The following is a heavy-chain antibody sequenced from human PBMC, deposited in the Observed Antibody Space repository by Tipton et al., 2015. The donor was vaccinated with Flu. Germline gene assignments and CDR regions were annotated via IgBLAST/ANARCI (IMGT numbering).Heavy chain of an antibody. Sequence: TLSLTCAVYGGSFSGYYWSWIRQPPGKGLEWIVEINHSGSTNYNPSLKSRVTMSVDTSKNQFSLKLSSVTAADTAVYYCARDDLGVRGLAVFWGQGTLVTVSS. J-gene: IGHJ4*02. CDR1: GGSFSGYY. D-gene: IGHD3-10*01. CDR3: ARDDLGVRGLAVF. V-gene: IGHV4-34*01. CDR2: INHSGST.